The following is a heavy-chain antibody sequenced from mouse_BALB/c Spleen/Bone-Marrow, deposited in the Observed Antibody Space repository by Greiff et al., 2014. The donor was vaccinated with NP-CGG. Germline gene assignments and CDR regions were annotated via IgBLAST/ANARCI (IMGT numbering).Heavy chain of an antibody. J-gene: IGHJ4*01. D-gene: IGHD2-1*01. CDR1: GYTFTSHW. Sequence: QVQLQQPGAELVKPGASVKLSCKASGYTFTSHWMHWVKQRPGQGLEWIGEINPSNGRSNYNEKFKSKATLTVDKSSSTAYMQLSSLTSEDSAVYYCARRGNYGAMDYWVKEPQSPSPQ. V-gene: IGHV1S81*02. CDR3: ARRGNYGAMDY. CDR2: INPSNGRS.